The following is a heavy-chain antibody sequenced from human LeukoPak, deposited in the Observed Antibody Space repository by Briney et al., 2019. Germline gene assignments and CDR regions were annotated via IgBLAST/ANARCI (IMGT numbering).Heavy chain of an antibody. J-gene: IGHJ1*01. CDR2: TYYTGTT. D-gene: IGHD3-22*01. CDR1: GGSISSGAYF. V-gene: IGHV4-31*03. CDR3: AREAYESSGNRYFQQ. Sequence: SETLSLTFTVSGGSISSGAYFWSWIRQHPGKGLDWNGFTYYTGTTYYDPSLESRVIISVDTSKNQVSLKLSSVTAADTAVYYCAREAYESSGNRYFQQWGQGSLVTVSS.